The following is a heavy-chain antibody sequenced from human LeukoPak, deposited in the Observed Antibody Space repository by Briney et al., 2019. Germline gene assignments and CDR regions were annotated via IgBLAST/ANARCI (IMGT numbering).Heavy chain of an antibody. V-gene: IGHV4-39*01. J-gene: IGHJ4*02. CDR3: ARQRATRSFYDSSGSGPSYSDY. CDR2: IYYSAST. D-gene: IGHD3-22*01. CDR1: GGSICSSRYY. Sequence: SETLSHTCTVSGGSICSSRYYCGWIRQPPGKWLGWLGCIYYSASTYYNPSLKSRVTIPVATSRNQFSLKLSSVTAAATPLNYCARQRATRSFYDSSGSGPSYSDYWGQGTLVTVSS.